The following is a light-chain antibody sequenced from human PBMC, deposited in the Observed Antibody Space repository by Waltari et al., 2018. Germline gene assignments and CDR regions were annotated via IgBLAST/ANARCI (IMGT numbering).Light chain of an antibody. Sequence: QSALTQPASVSGSPGQSITISCAGTRTDAGGHTFVSWYQQHPGNAPKLMIYDVSNRPSGVSNRFSGSKSGNTASLTISGLQAEDEADYYCISYTTSTTWVFGGGTKLTVL. CDR2: DVS. CDR1: RTDAGGHTF. V-gene: IGLV2-14*03. J-gene: IGLJ3*02. CDR3: ISYTTSTTWV.